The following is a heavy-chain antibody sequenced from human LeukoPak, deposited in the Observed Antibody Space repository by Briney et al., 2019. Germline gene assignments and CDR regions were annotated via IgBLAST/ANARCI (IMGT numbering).Heavy chain of an antibody. CDR3: ATRGIISGWYWAYYFDY. CDR1: GFTFSSYW. Sequence: GGSLRLACAASGFTFSSYWMTWVRQAPGKGLEWVANIEQDGGETYYVDSVKGRFTISRDNAKNSLSMQMNSLRAEDTAVYYCATRGIISGWYWAYYFDYWGQGTLVTVSS. J-gene: IGHJ4*02. V-gene: IGHV3-7*01. D-gene: IGHD6-19*01. CDR2: IEQDGGET.